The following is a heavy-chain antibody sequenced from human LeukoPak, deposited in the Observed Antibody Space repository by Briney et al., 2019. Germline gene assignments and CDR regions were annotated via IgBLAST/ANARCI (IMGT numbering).Heavy chain of an antibody. CDR3: AKDRVAFGGADAFDM. CDR1: GFTFSSYS. D-gene: IGHD3-16*01. CDR2: ISGSGGST. Sequence: PGGSLRLSCAASGFTFSSYSMNWVRQAPGKGLEWVSGISGSGGSTFYADSVKGRFTISRDNSKNTLYLQMNSLRAEDTAVYYCAKDRVAFGGADAFDMWGQGTMVTVSS. J-gene: IGHJ3*02. V-gene: IGHV3-23*01.